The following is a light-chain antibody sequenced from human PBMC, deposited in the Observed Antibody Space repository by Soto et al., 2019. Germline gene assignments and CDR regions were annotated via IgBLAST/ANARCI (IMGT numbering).Light chain of an antibody. V-gene: IGLV1-47*01. J-gene: IGLJ2*01. Sequence: QSVLTQPPSASGTPGQRVTISCSGSSSNIGSNYVYWYQQLPGTAPKLLIYRNNHRPSGVPDRFSGSKSGTSASLAISGLRSEAEADYYCAAWDDSLSGVVFGGGTKLTVL. CDR3: AAWDDSLSGVV. CDR2: RNN. CDR1: SSNIGSNY.